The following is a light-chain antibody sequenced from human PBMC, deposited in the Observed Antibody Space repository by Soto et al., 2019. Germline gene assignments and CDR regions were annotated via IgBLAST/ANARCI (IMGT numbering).Light chain of an antibody. J-gene: IGKJ3*01. CDR2: WAS. Sequence: DIVLTQSPDSLAVSLGERATINCKSSQTILYNSNNKNYLAWYQQKPGQPPRLLIYWASTRESGVPDRFSGSGSGTDFTLTSSSLQAEDVAVYYCQQYYNTPSFTFGPGTKVEIK. CDR1: QTILYNSNNKNY. CDR3: QQYYNTPSFT. V-gene: IGKV4-1*01.